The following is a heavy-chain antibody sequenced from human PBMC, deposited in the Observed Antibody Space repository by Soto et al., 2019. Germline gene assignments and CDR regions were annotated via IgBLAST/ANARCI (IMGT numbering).Heavy chain of an antibody. D-gene: IGHD6-19*01. CDR3: ASNAGWSPSDAFDI. V-gene: IGHV3-21*01. CDR2: ISSSSSYI. Sequence: GGSLRLSCAASGFTFSSYSMNWVRQAPGKGLEWVSSISSSSSYIYYADSVKGRFTISRDNAKNSLYLRMNSLRAEDTAVYYCASNAGWSPSDAFDIWGQGTMVTVSS. J-gene: IGHJ3*02. CDR1: GFTFSSYS.